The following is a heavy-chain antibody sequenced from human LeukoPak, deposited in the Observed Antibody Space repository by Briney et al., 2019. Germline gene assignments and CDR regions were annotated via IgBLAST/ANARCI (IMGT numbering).Heavy chain of an antibody. J-gene: IGHJ5*02. D-gene: IGHD5-24*01. V-gene: IGHV4-39*07. CDR2: IYNNANT. Sequence: TSETLSLTCTVSGDSISKDYYCWAWIRQPPGKGLEWIGTIYNNANTYYNPPLESRVTMSVDTSKNQISLTLTSVTAADTAVYYCARDHIDGFNPNNWFDPWGQGTLVTVSS. CDR3: ARDHIDGFNPNNWFDP. CDR1: GDSISKDYYC.